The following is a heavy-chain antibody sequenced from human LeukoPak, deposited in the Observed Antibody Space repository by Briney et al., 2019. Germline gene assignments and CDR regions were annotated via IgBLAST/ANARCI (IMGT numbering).Heavy chain of an antibody. CDR1: GGSISSGSYY. Sequence: PSETLSLTCTVSGGSISSGSYYWSWIRQPAGKGLEWIGRIYTRGSTNYNPSLKSRVTVSVDTSKNQFSLRLSSVTAADTAVYYCAREIGQQALCNWFDPWGQGTLVTVSS. CDR2: IYTRGST. J-gene: IGHJ5*02. CDR3: AREIGQQALCNWFDP. D-gene: IGHD6-13*01. V-gene: IGHV4-61*02.